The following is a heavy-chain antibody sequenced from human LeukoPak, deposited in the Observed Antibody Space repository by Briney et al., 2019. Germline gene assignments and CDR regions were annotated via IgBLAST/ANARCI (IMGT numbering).Heavy chain of an antibody. CDR3: ASGDCSSSTCMGY. CDR1: GFTFSSYA. CDR2: ISYDGSNK. D-gene: IGHD2-2*01. J-gene: IGHJ4*02. V-gene: IGHV3-30-3*01. Sequence: GGSLRLSCAASGFTFSSYAMHWVRQAPGKGLEWVAVISYDGSNKYYADSVKGRFTISRDNSKNMLYLQMNSLRAEDTAVYYCASGDCSSSTCMGYWGQGTLVTVSS.